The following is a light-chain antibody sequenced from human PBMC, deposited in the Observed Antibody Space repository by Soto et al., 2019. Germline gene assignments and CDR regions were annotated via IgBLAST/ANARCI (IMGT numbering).Light chain of an antibody. J-gene: IGKJ1*01. CDR2: SAS. Sequence: DIQVTQSPSSLSASVGDRVTIACRASQDISNYLAWFQQKPGKLPTLLMFSASTLQSGVPSRFSGSGFGTDFTLTISSLQPEDVATYYCQKYDTAPTWTFGQGTKVEIK. CDR3: QKYDTAPTWT. CDR1: QDISNY. V-gene: IGKV1-27*01.